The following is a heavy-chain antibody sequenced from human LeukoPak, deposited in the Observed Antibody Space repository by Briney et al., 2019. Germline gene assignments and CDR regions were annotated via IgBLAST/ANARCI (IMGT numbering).Heavy chain of an antibody. CDR2: ISSSGRLI. Sequence: PGGSLRLSCAASGFTFSEYYINWIRQAPGKGLEWVSHISSSGRLIQYADSVRGRFTITRDNAQNFMSLQMNNLKPEDTAVYYCARGVYIAAAQYGYWGQGTLVTVSS. J-gene: IGHJ4*02. CDR3: ARGVYIAAAQYGY. CDR1: GFTFSEYY. V-gene: IGHV3-11*01. D-gene: IGHD6-13*01.